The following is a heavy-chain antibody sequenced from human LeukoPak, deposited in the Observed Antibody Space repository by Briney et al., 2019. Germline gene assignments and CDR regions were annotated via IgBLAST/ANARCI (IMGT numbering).Heavy chain of an antibody. CDR2: VYHSGTT. CDR1: GYSISSSYY. Sequence: SETLSLTCTVSGYSISSSYYWGWIRPPPGKGLEWIGTVYHSGTTYYSPSLKSRVTISIHPSKNQFSLRLSSVTAADTAVYYCATMMYGSGNYYNSDYWGQGTLVTVSS. D-gene: IGHD3-10*01. V-gene: IGHV4-38-2*02. CDR3: ATMMYGSGNYYNSDY. J-gene: IGHJ4*02.